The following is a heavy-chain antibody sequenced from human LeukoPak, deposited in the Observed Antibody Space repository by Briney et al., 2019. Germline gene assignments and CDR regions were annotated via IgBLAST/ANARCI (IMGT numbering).Heavy chain of an antibody. J-gene: IGHJ4*02. D-gene: IGHD2-15*01. CDR1: GFTFSSYA. CDR2: ISYDGSNK. Sequence: GGSLRLSCAASGFTFSSYAMHWVRQAPGKGLEWVAVISYDGSNKYYADSVKGRFTISRDNSKNTLYLQMNSLRAEDTAVYFCAKSPVSSCRGSFCYPFDYWGQGNLVTVSS. CDR3: AKSPVSSCRGSFCYPFDY. V-gene: IGHV3-30*04.